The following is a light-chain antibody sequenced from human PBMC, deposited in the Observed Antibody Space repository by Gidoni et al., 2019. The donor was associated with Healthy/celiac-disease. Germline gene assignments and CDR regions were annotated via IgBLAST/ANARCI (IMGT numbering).Light chain of an antibody. J-gene: IGKJ5*01. CDR3: QQYNNRPPIT. Sequence: EIVMTQSPATLSVSPGERATLSCRASQSVSSNLAWYQQKPGQAPRPLIYGASTRATGIPARFSGSGSGTEFTLTISSLQSEDFAVYYCQQYNNRPPITFGQGTRLEIK. CDR1: QSVSSN. V-gene: IGKV3-15*01. CDR2: GAS.